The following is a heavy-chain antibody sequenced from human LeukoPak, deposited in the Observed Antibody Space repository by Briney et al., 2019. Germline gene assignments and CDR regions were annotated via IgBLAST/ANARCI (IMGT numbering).Heavy chain of an antibody. J-gene: IGHJ4*02. D-gene: IGHD4-17*01. CDR2: ISDDGSNT. CDR1: RFTFSSYA. Sequence: HAGGSLRLSCAASRFTFSSYAMLWVRQLPGKGLEWVAIISDDGSNTYYADSVKGRFTISRDNSKNTLYLQMNSLRAEDTAVYYCARLLTRAVTTRSTHFDYWGQGNLVTVSS. CDR3: ARLLTRAVTTRSTHFDY. V-gene: IGHV3-30*04.